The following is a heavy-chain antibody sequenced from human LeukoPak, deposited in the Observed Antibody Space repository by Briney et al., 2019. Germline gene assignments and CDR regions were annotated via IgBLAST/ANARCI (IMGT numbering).Heavy chain of an antibody. J-gene: IGHJ4*02. CDR3: AREGILTGYYRAPIDY. V-gene: IGHV3-33*08. CDR2: IWYDGSNK. D-gene: IGHD3-9*01. CDR1: GFTFDDYA. Sequence: GRSLRLSCAASGFTFDDYAMHWVRQAPGKGLEWVAVIWYDGSNKYYADSVKGRFTISRDNSKNTLYLQMNSLRAEDTAVYYCAREGILTGYYRAPIDYWGQGTLVTVSS.